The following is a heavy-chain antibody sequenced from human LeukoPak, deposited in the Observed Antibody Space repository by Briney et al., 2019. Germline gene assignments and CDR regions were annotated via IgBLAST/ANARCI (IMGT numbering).Heavy chain of an antibody. Sequence: SETLSLTCTVSGGSISSSRYYWGWIRQPPGKGLEWIGSIYYSGSTYYNPSLKSRVTISVDTSKNQFSLKLSSVTAADTAVYYCARHKFPSSSWYEGEYYFDYWGQGTLVTVSS. D-gene: IGHD6-13*01. CDR2: IYYSGST. CDR1: GGSISSSRYY. J-gene: IGHJ4*02. V-gene: IGHV4-39*01. CDR3: ARHKFPSSSWYEGEYYFDY.